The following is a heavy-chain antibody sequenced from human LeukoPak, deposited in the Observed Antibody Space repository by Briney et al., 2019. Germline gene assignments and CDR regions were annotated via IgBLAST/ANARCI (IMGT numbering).Heavy chain of an antibody. V-gene: IGHV1-69*05. Sequence: SVKVSCKASGGTCSSYAISWVRQAPGQGLEWMGGIIPIFGTANYAQKFQGRVTITTDESTSTAYMELSSLRSEDTAVYYCASLELPNDYWYFDLWGRGTLVTVSS. CDR3: ASLELPNDYWYFDL. J-gene: IGHJ2*01. CDR1: GGTCSSYA. CDR2: IIPIFGTA. D-gene: IGHD1-7*01.